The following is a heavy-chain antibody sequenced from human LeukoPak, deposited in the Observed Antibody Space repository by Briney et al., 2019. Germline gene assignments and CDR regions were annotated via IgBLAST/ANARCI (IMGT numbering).Heavy chain of an antibody. CDR2: IYPGDSET. D-gene: IGHD3-16*01. CDR1: GYSFTRNW. CDR3: ARHPWGIKVADY. V-gene: IGHV5-51*01. Sequence: GESLKISRKHSGYSFTRNWIGWVRQMPEKGLEWMGIIYPGDSETTYSPSFQGQVTISADKSITTAYLQWDSLKASDTAMYYCARHPWGIKVADYWGQGTLVTVSS. J-gene: IGHJ4*02.